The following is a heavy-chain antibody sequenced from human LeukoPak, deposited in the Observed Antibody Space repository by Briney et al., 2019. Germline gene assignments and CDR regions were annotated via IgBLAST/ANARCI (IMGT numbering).Heavy chain of an antibody. D-gene: IGHD2-15*01. CDR1: GFTFSGYG. Sequence: GSLRLSCAASGFTFSGYGIHWVRQPPGKGLEWIGFISYSGSTNYNPSLKSRVTISVDTSKTQISLRLSSVTAADTAVYYFARHPATVLAHFSLWAQGTLVTVPS. CDR3: ARHPATVLAHFSL. CDR2: ISYSGST. V-gene: IGHV4-59*08. J-gene: IGHJ4*02.